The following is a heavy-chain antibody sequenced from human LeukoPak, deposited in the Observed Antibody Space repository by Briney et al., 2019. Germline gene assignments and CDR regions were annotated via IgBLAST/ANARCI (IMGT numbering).Heavy chain of an antibody. Sequence: PGGSLRLSCAASGFPFDDYAMHWVRQAPGKALEWVSFISWDGGSTYYADSVKGRFTISRDNSKNTLYLQMNSLRAEDTAVYYCAKDLGGDYLFDYWGQGTLVTVSS. V-gene: IGHV3-43D*03. CDR1: GFPFDDYA. CDR2: ISWDGGST. D-gene: IGHD4-17*01. CDR3: AKDLGGDYLFDY. J-gene: IGHJ4*02.